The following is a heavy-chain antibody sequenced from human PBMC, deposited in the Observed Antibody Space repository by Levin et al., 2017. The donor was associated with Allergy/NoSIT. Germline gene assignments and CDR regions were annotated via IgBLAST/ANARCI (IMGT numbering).Heavy chain of an antibody. CDR3: AKSLYGGLDY. V-gene: IGHV3-23*01. Sequence: RAGGSLRLSCAASGFTFSTYAMSWVRQAPGKGLEWVSGISGGGGSTRYADSVKGRFTISRDNSKNTVHLQMNSLRAEDTALYYCAKSLYGGLDYWGQGTLVTVSS. CDR2: ISGGGGST. CDR1: GFTFSTYA. D-gene: IGHD4-17*01. J-gene: IGHJ4*02.